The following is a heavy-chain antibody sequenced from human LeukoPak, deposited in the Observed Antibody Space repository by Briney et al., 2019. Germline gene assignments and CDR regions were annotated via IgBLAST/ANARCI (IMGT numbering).Heavy chain of an antibody. J-gene: IGHJ3*02. Sequence: ASVKVSCKASGGTFSSYAISWVRQAPGQGLEWMGWISGYNGNTKYAQKVQGRVTMTTDTSTSTAYMELRSLRPDDTAVYYCARDTGVVVVAATPDAFDIWGQGTVVTVSS. CDR2: ISGYNGNT. D-gene: IGHD2-15*01. CDR1: GGTFSSYA. CDR3: ARDTGVVVVAATPDAFDI. V-gene: IGHV1-18*01.